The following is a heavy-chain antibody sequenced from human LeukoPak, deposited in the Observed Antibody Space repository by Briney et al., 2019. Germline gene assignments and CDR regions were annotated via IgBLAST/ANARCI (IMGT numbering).Heavy chain of an antibody. CDR1: GFTFSSYG. CDR3: ARDGGSSSRYYYYYMDV. V-gene: IGHV3-33*01. J-gene: IGHJ6*03. Sequence: AGGSLRFSCAASGFTFSSYGMHWVRQAPGKGLEWVAVIWYDGSNKCYADSVKGRFTISRDNSKNTLYLQMNSLRAEDTAVYYCARDGGSSSRYYYYYMDVWGKGTTVTVSS. D-gene: IGHD6-6*01. CDR2: IWYDGSNK.